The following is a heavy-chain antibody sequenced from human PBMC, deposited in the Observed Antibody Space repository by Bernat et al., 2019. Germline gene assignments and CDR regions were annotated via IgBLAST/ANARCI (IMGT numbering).Heavy chain of an antibody. Sequence: QVQLVESGGGVVQPGRSLRLSCVASGFTFSSYGMHWVRQAPGKGLEWVAVISYDGSNKYYADSVKGRFTISRDNSKNTLYLQMNSLRAEDTAVYYCAKGVRAVAVYYFDYWGQGTLVTVSS. J-gene: IGHJ4*02. D-gene: IGHD6-19*01. V-gene: IGHV3-30*18. CDR3: AKGVRAVAVYYFDY. CDR1: GFTFSSYG. CDR2: ISYDGSNK.